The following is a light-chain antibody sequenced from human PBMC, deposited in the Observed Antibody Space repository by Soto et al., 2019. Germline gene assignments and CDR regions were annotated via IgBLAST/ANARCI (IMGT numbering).Light chain of an antibody. CDR3: QQRSNRTPFT. Sequence: EILVTQRPHSLSLSSGDRATLSCRASQSVSSYLAWYQQKPGQAPRLLIYDASNRATGIPARFSGSGSGTDFTLTISSLEPEDFAAYYCQQRSNRTPFTFGPGTKVDI. V-gene: IGKV3-11*01. CDR1: QSVSSY. CDR2: DAS. J-gene: IGKJ3*01.